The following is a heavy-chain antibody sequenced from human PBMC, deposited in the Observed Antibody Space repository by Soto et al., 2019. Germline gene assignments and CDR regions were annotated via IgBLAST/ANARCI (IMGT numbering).Heavy chain of an antibody. J-gene: IGHJ4*02. CDR3: ARDPGNGGDWRRGYYFDY. V-gene: IGHV4-4*07. D-gene: IGHD2-21*02. CDR1: GGSISSYY. CDR2: IYTSGST. Sequence: QVQLQESGPGLVKPSETLSLTCTVSGGSISSYYWSWIRQPAGKGLEWIGRIYTSGSTNYNPSLKSRVTMSVDTAKNQFSLKLSSVTAADTAVYYCARDPGNGGDWRRGYYFDYWGQGTLVTVSS.